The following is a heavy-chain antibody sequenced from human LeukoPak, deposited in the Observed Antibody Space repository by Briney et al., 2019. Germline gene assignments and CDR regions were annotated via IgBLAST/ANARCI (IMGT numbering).Heavy chain of an antibody. CDR3: VRGRDGGYLTASSFDY. J-gene: IGHJ4*02. CDR1: GFTFNNSD. V-gene: IGHV3-13*01. CDR2: VGTLSDT. Sequence: QTGGSLRLSCVASGFTFNNSDMHWVRQASGEGLEWVSAVGTLSDTFYPDFVKGRFTITRDNAKNSLYLQMNSLRVEDTAVYYCVRGRDGGYLTASSFDYWGQGTLVTVSS. D-gene: IGHD5-12*01.